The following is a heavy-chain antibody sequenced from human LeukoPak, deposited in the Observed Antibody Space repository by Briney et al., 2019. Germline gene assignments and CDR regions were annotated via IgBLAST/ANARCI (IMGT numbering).Heavy chain of an antibody. CDR3: ARVGDYYDSSGYKSDY. J-gene: IGHJ4*02. CDR2: IYYSGST. Sequence: SETLSLTCTVSGGSISSYYWSWIRQPPGKGLEWIGYIYYSGSTNYNPSLKSRVTISVDTSKNQFSLKLSSVTAADTAVYYCARVGDYYDSSGYKSDYWGQGTLVTVSS. D-gene: IGHD3-22*01. V-gene: IGHV4-59*08. CDR1: GGSISSYY.